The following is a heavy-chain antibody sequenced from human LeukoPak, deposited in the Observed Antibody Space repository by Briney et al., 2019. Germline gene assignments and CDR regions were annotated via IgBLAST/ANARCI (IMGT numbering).Heavy chain of an antibody. Sequence: PVASVKVSCKASGYTFTSYYMHWVRQAPGQGLEWMGIINPSGGSTSYAQKFQGRVTMTRDTSTSTVYVELRSLRSDDTAVYYCARYGPLRFLEWFNPRNYYFDYWGQGTLATVSS. D-gene: IGHD3-3*01. CDR3: ARYGPLRFLEWFNPRNYYFDY. J-gene: IGHJ4*02. CDR2: INPSGGST. V-gene: IGHV1-46*01. CDR1: GYTFTSYY.